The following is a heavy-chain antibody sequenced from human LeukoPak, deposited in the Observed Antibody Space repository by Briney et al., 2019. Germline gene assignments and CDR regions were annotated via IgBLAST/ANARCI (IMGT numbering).Heavy chain of an antibody. CDR1: GGTFSSYA. CDR2: IIPIFGTA. D-gene: IGHD3-10*01. Sequence: SVKVSCKASGGTFSSYAISWVRQAPGQGLEWMGGIIPIFGTANYAQKFQGRVTITTDESTSTAYMELSSLRSEDTAVYYCARAYYYGSGERIDAFDIWGQGTRVTVSS. V-gene: IGHV1-69*05. J-gene: IGHJ3*02. CDR3: ARAYYYGSGERIDAFDI.